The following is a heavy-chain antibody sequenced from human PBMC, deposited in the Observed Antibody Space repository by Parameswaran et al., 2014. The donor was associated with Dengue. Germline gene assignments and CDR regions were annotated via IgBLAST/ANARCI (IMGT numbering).Heavy chain of an antibody. CDR3: GRGYSISRRPGYFDY. Sequence: SWVRQAPGQGLEWMATIIPMFGSSNYAQKFQGRLTVTADELTSTVHMELSSLTSEDTAVYYCGRGYSISRRPGYFDYWGQGTLVTVSS. D-gene: IGHD6-6*01. CDR2: IIPMFGSS. J-gene: IGHJ4*02. V-gene: IGHV1-69*15.